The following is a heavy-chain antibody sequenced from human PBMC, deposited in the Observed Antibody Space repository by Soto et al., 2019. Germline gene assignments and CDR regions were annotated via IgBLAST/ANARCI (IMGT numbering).Heavy chain of an antibody. CDR1: GGSISSGDYY. Sequence: PSETLSLTCTVSGGSISSGDYYWSWIRQPPGKGLEWIGYIYYSGSTYYNPSLKSRVIISVDTSKNQFSLKLSSVTAADTAVYYCARGNRSKYGDHGTGAFDYLCQGTLVTVSS. D-gene: IGHD4-17*01. CDR2: IYYSGST. V-gene: IGHV4-30-4*01. J-gene: IGHJ4*02. CDR3: ARGNRSKYGDHGTGAFDY.